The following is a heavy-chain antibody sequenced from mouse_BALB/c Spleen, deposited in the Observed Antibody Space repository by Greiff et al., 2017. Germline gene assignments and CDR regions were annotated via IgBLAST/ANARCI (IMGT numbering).Heavy chain of an antibody. V-gene: IGHV1-9*01. CDR1: GYTFSSYW. Sequence: VQLQQSGAELMKPGASVKISCKATGYTFSSYWIEWVKQRPGHGLEWIGEILPGSGSTNYNEKFKGKATFTADTSSNTAYMQLSSLTSEDSAVYYCARGDGNFLLFAYWGQGTLVTVSA. CDR2: ILPGSGST. D-gene: IGHD2-1*01. J-gene: IGHJ3*01. CDR3: ARGDGNFLLFAY.